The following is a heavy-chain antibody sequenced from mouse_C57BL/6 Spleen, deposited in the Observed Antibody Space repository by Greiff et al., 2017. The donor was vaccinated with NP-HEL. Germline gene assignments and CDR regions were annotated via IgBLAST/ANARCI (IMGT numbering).Heavy chain of an antibody. CDR1: GFTFSDYY. CDR3: AREGGTFSFDY. J-gene: IGHJ2*01. Sequence: EVMLVDSEGGLVQPGSSMKLSCTASGFTFSDYYMAWVRQVPEKGLEWVANINYDGSSTYYLDSLKSRFIISRDNAQNILYLQMSSLTSEDTATYYCAREGGTFSFDYWGQGTTLTVSS. V-gene: IGHV5-16*01. CDR2: INYDGSST.